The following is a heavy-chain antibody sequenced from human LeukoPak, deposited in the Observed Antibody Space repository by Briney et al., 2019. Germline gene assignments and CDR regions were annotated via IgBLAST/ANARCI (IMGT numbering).Heavy chain of an antibody. J-gene: IGHJ6*03. CDR2: INPNSGGT. D-gene: IGHD6-13*01. CDR3: ARVRIAAAGDYYYYYMDV. V-gene: IGHV1-2*02. Sequence: GASVKVSCKASGYTFTGYYMHWVRQAPGQGLEWMGWINPNSGGTNYAQKFQGRVTMTRDTSISTAYMELSRLGSDDTAVYYCARVRIAAAGDYYYYYMDVWGKGTTVTVSS. CDR1: GYTFTGYY.